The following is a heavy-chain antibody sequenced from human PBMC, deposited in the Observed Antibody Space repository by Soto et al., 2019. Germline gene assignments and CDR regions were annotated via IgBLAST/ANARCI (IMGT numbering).Heavy chain of an antibody. Sequence: QVQLQESGPGLVKPSGTLSLTCAVSGGSISSSNWWSWVRQPPGKGLEWIGEIYHSGSTNYNPSLRRRXXIXVXXSKTPSSLKLTAVTAADTAVYCCAGLAAAGTRGGYWGQGTLVTVSS. CDR2: IYHSGST. J-gene: IGHJ4*02. D-gene: IGHD6-13*01. CDR1: GGSISSSNW. V-gene: IGHV4-4*01. CDR3: AGLAAAGTRGGY.